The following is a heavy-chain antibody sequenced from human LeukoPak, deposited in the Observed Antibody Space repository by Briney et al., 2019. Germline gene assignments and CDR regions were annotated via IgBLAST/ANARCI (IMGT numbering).Heavy chain of an antibody. Sequence: PGRSLRLSCAASGFTFSSYAMHWVRQAPGKGLGWVAVISYDGSNKYYADSVKGRFTISRDNSKNTLYLQMNSLRAEDTAVYYCARLSIWDSPIPYFDDWGQGTLVTVSS. CDR3: ARLSIWDSPIPYFDD. D-gene: IGHD6-6*01. J-gene: IGHJ4*02. V-gene: IGHV3-30-3*01. CDR2: ISYDGSNK. CDR1: GFTFSSYA.